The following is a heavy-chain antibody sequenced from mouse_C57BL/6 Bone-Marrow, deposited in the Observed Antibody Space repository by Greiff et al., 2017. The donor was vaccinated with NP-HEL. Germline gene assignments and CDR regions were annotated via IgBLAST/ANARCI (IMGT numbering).Heavy chain of an antibody. CDR1: GYTFTDYY. CDR2: INPNNGGT. CDR3: ARATYYDYDGAMDY. V-gene: IGHV1-26*01. D-gene: IGHD2-4*01. Sequence: EVQLQQSGPELVKPGASVKISCKASGYTFTDYYMNWVQQSHGKSLEWIGDINPNNGGTSYTQKFKGKATLTVDKSSSTAYMELRSLTSEDSAVYYCARATYYDYDGAMDYWGQGTSVTVSS. J-gene: IGHJ4*01.